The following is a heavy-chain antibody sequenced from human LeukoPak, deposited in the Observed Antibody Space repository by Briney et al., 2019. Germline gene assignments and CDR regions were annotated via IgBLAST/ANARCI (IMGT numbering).Heavy chain of an antibody. CDR2: INHSGST. V-gene: IGHV4-34*01. J-gene: IGHJ4*02. CDR3: ARGREGSLDY. Sequence: PSETLSLTCAVYGGSFSGYYWSWIRQPPGKGLEWIGEINHSGSTNYNPSLKSRVTISVDTSKNQLSLKLSSVTAADTAVYYCARGREGSLDYWGQGTLVTVSS. CDR1: GGSFSGYY. D-gene: IGHD1-26*01.